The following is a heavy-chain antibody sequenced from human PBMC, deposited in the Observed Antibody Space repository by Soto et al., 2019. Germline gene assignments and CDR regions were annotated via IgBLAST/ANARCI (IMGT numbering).Heavy chain of an antibody. CDR2: ISANNGNT. D-gene: IGHD3-9*01. V-gene: IGHV1-18*01. Sequence: ASVKVSCKASGYTFTSYGISWVRQAPGQGLEWMGWISANNGNTNYAQKLQGRVTITADTSTSTAYMELSSLRSEDTAVYYCASPSGYYDILTGYYYWGQGTLVTVSS. CDR1: GYTFTSYG. CDR3: ASPSGYYDILTGYYY. J-gene: IGHJ4*02.